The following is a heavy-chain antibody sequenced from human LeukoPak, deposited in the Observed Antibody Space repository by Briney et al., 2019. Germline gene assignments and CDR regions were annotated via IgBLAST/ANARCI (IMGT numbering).Heavy chain of an antibody. CDR2: IWYGGSDK. Sequence: PGRSLRLSCAASGFXFSSYGIHWVRQAPGKGLKWVAVIWYGGSDKYYADSVKGRFTISRDNSKNTLYLQMNSLRAEDTAVYYCATAPSGSGTFLDYWGQGTLVTVSS. CDR3: ATAPSGSGTFLDY. J-gene: IGHJ4*02. CDR1: GFXFSSYG. V-gene: IGHV3-33*01. D-gene: IGHD3-10*01.